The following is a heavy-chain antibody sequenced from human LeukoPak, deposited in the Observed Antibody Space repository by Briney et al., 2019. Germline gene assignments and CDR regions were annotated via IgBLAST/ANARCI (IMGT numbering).Heavy chain of an antibody. Sequence: PSKTLSLTCTVSGGSISSYYWSWIRQPPGKGLEWIGYIYYSGSTNYNPSLKSRATISVDTSKNQFSLKLSSVTAADTAVYYCARDSYDYFDYWGQGTLVTVSS. V-gene: IGHV4-59*01. CDR3: ARDSYDYFDY. CDR2: IYYSGST. J-gene: IGHJ4*02. D-gene: IGHD5-12*01. CDR1: GGSISSYY.